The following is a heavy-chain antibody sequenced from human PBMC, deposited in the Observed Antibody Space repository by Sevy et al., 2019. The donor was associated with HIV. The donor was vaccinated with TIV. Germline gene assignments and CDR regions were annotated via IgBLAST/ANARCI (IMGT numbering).Heavy chain of an antibody. V-gene: IGHV3-30*18. J-gene: IGHJ6*02. CDR1: GFTFSSYG. CDR3: AKDRYQEVRGVITYYYYYGMDV. D-gene: IGHD3-10*01. CDR2: ISYDGSNK. Sequence: GGSLRLSCAASGFTFSSYGMHWVRQAPGKGLEWVAVISYDGSNKSYADSVKGRFTISRDNSKNTLYLQMNSLRAEDTAVYYCAKDRYQEVRGVITYYYYYGMDVWGQGTTVTVSS.